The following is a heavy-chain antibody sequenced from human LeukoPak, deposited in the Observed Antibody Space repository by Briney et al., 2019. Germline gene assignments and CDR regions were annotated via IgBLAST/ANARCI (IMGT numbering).Heavy chain of an antibody. CDR3: ARETAQFGELLFDY. CDR1: GGSISSGSYY. Sequence: SETLSLTCTVSGGSISSGSYYWSWIRQPAGKGLEWIGRIYTSGSTNYNPSLKSRVTISVDTSKNQFSLKLSSVTAADTAVYYCARETAQFGELLFDYWGQGTLVTVSS. D-gene: IGHD3-10*01. J-gene: IGHJ4*02. CDR2: IYTSGST. V-gene: IGHV4-61*02.